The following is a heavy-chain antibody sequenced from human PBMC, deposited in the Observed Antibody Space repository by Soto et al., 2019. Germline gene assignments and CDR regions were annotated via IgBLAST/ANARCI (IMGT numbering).Heavy chain of an antibody. CDR2: ISGYNGNT. D-gene: IGHD6-19*01. V-gene: IGHV1-18*01. CDR1: GYTFTSSG. CDR3: AKVGSSGWRVDDAFDI. J-gene: IGHJ3*02. Sequence: ASVKVSCKASGYTFTSSGISWVRQAHGQGLEWMGWISGYNGNTNYAQNVQGRVTMTTDTSTSTAYMELRSLRSDDTAVYYCAKVGSSGWRVDDAFDIWGQGTMVTVSS.